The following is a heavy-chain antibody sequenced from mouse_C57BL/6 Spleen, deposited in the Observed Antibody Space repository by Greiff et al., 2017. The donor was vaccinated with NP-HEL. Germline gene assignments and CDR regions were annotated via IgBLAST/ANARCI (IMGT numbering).Heavy chain of an antibody. CDR3: ARSSGSSFYWYFDV. CDR1: GYTFTSYW. Sequence: VQLQQSGAELVKPGASVKLSCKASGYTFTSYWMHWVKQRPGQGLEWIGMIHPNSGSTNYNEKFKSKATLTVDKSSSTAYMQLSSLTSEDSAVYYCARSSGSSFYWYFDVWGTGTTVTVSS. CDR2: IHPNSGST. J-gene: IGHJ1*03. V-gene: IGHV1-64*01. D-gene: IGHD1-1*01.